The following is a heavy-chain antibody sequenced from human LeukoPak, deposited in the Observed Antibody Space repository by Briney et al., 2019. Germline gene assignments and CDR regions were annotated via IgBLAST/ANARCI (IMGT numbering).Heavy chain of an antibody. CDR3: AREGVKQQMVFDY. CDR2: IKQDGSEK. CDR1: GFTFSSYW. Sequence: GGSLRLSCADSGFTFSSYWMSWVRQAPGKGLEWVANIKQDGSEKYYVDSVKGRFTISRDNAKNSLQLQMNSLRAEDTAVYYCAREGVKQQMVFDYWGQGTLVTVSS. V-gene: IGHV3-7*01. D-gene: IGHD6-13*01. J-gene: IGHJ4*02.